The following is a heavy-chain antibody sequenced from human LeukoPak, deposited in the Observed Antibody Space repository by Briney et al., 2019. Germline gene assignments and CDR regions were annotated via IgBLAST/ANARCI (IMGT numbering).Heavy chain of an antibody. V-gene: IGHV4-4*09. CDR1: GGSISSYY. Sequence: SETLSLTCTVSGGSISSYYWSWIRQPPGKGLEWIGYIYTSGSTNHNPSLKSRVTISVDTSKNQFSLRLSSVTAADTAVYYCARQELEPLNWFDPWGQGTLVTVSS. J-gene: IGHJ5*02. CDR3: ARQELEPLNWFDP. D-gene: IGHD1-1*01. CDR2: IYTSGST.